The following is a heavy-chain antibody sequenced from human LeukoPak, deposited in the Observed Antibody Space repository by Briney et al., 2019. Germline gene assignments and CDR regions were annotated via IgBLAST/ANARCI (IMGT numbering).Heavy chain of an antibody. CDR2: ISNDGSNK. D-gene: IGHD1-1*01. J-gene: IGHJ4*02. CDR1: GFTFSTYG. CDR3: ARDSLKFLDKLTTGTYFDY. Sequence: PGGSLRLSCAASGFTFSTYGIHWVRQAPGKGLEWVAVISNDGSNKYCVDSVKGRFTISRDNSKNTLYLQMNSLRAEDTAVYYCARDSLKFLDKLTTGTYFDYWGQGTLVTVSS. V-gene: IGHV3-30*03.